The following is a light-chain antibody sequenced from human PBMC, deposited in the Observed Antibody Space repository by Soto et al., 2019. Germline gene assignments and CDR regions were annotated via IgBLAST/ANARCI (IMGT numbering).Light chain of an antibody. CDR3: SSYTSSSTPGV. Sequence: QSALTQPASVSGSPGQSITISCTGTSSDVGGYNYVSWYQQHPGKAPKLMIYDVSNRPSGVSNRFSGSKSGNTASLTISGLQAEDEADYYCSSYTSSSTPGVLGGGTKLTVL. V-gene: IGLV2-14*01. J-gene: IGLJ3*02. CDR2: DVS. CDR1: SSDVGGYNY.